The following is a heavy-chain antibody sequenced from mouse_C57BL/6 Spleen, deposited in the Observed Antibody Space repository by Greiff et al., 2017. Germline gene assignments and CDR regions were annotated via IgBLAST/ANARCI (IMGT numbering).Heavy chain of an antibody. CDR3: ARRSYGSSYAMDY. CDR2: IYPRSGNT. J-gene: IGHJ4*01. CDR1: GYTFTSYG. D-gene: IGHD1-1*01. Sequence: QVQLQQSGAELARPGASVKLSCKASGYTFTSYGISWVKQRTGQGLEWIGEIYPRSGNTYYNEKFKGKATLTADKSSSTAYMELRSLTSEDAAVYFCARRSYGSSYAMDYWGQGTSVTVSS. V-gene: IGHV1-81*01.